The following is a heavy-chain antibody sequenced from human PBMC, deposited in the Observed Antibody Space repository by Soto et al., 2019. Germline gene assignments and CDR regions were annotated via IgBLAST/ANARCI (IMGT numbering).Heavy chain of an antibody. V-gene: IGHV4-59*11. CDR1: GDNIKNHY. CDR3: ASGWMAAFDN. J-gene: IGHJ4*02. D-gene: IGHD2-2*03. Sequence: SEPLSLTCQVTGDNIKNHYWSWIRQPPGKGLEWIGYIYYSGSALYNPSLKRRVTISADTAKNQFSLRLTSLTAADTAVYYCASGWMAAFDNWGQGTLVTVSS. CDR2: IYYSGSA.